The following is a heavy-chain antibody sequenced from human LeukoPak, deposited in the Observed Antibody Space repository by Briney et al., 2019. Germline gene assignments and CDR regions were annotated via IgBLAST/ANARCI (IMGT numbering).Heavy chain of an antibody. Sequence: PGGSLRLSCAASGFTFSSYSMKRVRQAPGKGLKWVSSISSSSNYIYYADSVKGRFTLSRDNAKNSLYLQMNSLRAEDTAVYYCARVGGSGAFFDYWGQGTLVTVSS. CDR1: GFTFSSYS. CDR3: ARVGGSGAFFDY. CDR2: ISSSSNYI. D-gene: IGHD2-15*01. V-gene: IGHV3-21*01. J-gene: IGHJ4*02.